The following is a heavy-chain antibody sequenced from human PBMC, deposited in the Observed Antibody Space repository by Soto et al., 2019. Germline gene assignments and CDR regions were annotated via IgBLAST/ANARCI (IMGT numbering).Heavy chain of an antibody. V-gene: IGHV4-59*01. J-gene: IGHJ5*02. CDR1: GGSIICYY. D-gene: IGHD3-22*01. Sequence: SDTLYLTFAVSGGSIICYYWFLLLQPPGKGLEWIGYIYYSGSTNYNPSLKSRVTISVDTSKNQFSLKLSSVTAADTAVYYCARDSSGYAFNWFDPWGQGTLVTVSS. CDR3: ARDSSGYAFNWFDP. CDR2: IYYSGST.